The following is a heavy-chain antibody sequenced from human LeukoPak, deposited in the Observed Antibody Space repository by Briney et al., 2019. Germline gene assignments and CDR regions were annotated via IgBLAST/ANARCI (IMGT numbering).Heavy chain of an antibody. CDR3: ARGLKLELRPLFDY. Sequence: GGSLRLSCAASGFTFSSYWMSWVRQAPGKGLEWVANIKQDGSEKYYVDSVKGRFTISRDNAKNSLYLQMNSLRAEDTAVYYCARGLKLELRPLFDYWGQGTLVTVSS. V-gene: IGHV3-7*01. D-gene: IGHD1-7*01. CDR2: IKQDGSEK. J-gene: IGHJ4*02. CDR1: GFTFSSYW.